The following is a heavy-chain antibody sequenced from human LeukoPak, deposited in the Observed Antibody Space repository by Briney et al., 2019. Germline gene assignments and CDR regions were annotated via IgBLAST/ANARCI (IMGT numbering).Heavy chain of an antibody. J-gene: IGHJ6*04. Sequence: PGGSLRLSCAASGFTFNDYWMTWVSQAPGKGLEWVAHIKQDGSEKYYVDSLKGRFTISRDNAKNSLFLQMNSLRAEDTAVYYCVRDCSSASLSSGCYYAMDVWGKGTTVTVSS. V-gene: IGHV3-7*03. CDR3: VRDCSSASLSSGCYYAMDV. CDR1: GFTFNDYW. CDR2: IKQDGSEK. D-gene: IGHD2-2*01.